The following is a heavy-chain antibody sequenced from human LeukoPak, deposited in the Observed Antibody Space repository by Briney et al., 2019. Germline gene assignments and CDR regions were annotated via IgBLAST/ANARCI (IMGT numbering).Heavy chain of an antibody. CDR2: ISSSSSYI. D-gene: IGHD2-21*02. Sequence: GGSLRLSCAASGFTFSSYSMNWVRQAPGKGLEWVSSISSSSSYIYYADSVKGRFTISRGNAKNSLYLQMNSLRAEDTAVYYCTTDRGQPLLAYYFDYWGQGTLVTVSS. J-gene: IGHJ4*02. CDR3: TTDRGQPLLAYYFDY. V-gene: IGHV3-21*01. CDR1: GFTFSSYS.